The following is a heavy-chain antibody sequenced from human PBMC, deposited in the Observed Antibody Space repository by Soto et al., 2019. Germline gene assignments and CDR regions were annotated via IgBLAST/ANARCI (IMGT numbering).Heavy chain of an antibody. CDR3: AREIVVVPAAIPYYYYMDV. CDR1: GYTFTSYG. Sequence: ASVKVSCKASGYTFTSYGISCVRQAPGQGLEWMGWISAYNGNTNYAQKLQGRVTMTTDTSTSTAYMELRSLRSDDTAVYYCAREIVVVPAAIPYYYYMDVWGKGTTVTVSS. CDR2: ISAYNGNT. D-gene: IGHD2-2*01. J-gene: IGHJ6*03. V-gene: IGHV1-18*01.